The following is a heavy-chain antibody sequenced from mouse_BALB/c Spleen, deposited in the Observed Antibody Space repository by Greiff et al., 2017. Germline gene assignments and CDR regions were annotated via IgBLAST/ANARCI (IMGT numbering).Heavy chain of an antibody. V-gene: IGHV1-87*01. CDR1: GYTFTSYW. CDR2: IYPGDGDT. CDR3: ARSRGAY. Sequence: QVQLQQSGAELARPGASVKLSCKASGYTFTSYWMQWVKQRPGQGLEWIGAIYPGDGDTRYTQKFKGKATLTADKSSSTAYMELSSLTSEDSAVYYCARSRGAYWGQGTLVTVSA. J-gene: IGHJ3*01.